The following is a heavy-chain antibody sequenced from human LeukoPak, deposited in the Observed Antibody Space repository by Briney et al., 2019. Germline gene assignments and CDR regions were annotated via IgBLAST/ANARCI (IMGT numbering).Heavy chain of an antibody. J-gene: IGHJ3*02. V-gene: IGHV4-59*12. Sequence: SETLPLTCTISGGSISTYHWSWIRQPPGKGLEWIGYIYYSGSTNYNPSLKSRVTISLDTSRNQFSLKLNSVTAADTAVYYCAKSNGYGLIDIWGQGTMVTVSS. CDR2: IYYSGST. CDR1: GGSISTYH. CDR3: AKSNGYGLIDI. D-gene: IGHD3-22*01.